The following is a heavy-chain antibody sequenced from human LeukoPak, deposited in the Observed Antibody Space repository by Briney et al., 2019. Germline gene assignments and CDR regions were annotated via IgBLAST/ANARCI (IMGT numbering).Heavy chain of an antibody. V-gene: IGHV3-23*01. J-gene: IGHJ6*03. CDR2: ISGSGGST. Sequence: PGGSLRLSCAASGFTFSSYAMSWVRQAPGRGLEWVSAISGSGGSTYYADSVKGRFTISRDNSKNTLYLQMNSLRAEDTAVYYCAKEAVTPPYYYYYYYMDVWGKGTTVTVSS. D-gene: IGHD4-11*01. CDR1: GFTFSSYA. CDR3: AKEAVTPPYYYYYYYMDV.